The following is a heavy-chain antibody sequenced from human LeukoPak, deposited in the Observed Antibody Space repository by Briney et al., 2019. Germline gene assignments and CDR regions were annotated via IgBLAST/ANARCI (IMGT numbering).Heavy chain of an antibody. J-gene: IGHJ4*02. Sequence: GSLRLSCAASGFTFDDYAMHWVGQAAGKGLEWVSLISGDGGGTYYADSVMGRFTISKDNSKNSLYLQINRLRTEDTALYNCAKDRNQRYSYSPVDNSGQGTLVTVSS. CDR3: AKDRNQRYSYSPVDN. CDR1: GFTFDDYA. CDR2: ISGDGGGT. D-gene: IGHD5-18*01. V-gene: IGHV3-43*02.